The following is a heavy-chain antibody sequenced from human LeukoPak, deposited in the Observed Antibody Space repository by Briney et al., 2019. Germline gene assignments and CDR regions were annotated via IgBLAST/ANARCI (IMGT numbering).Heavy chain of an antibody. CDR2: ISYDGSNK. CDR1: GFTFSSYA. J-gene: IGHJ4*02. V-gene: IGHV3-30-3*01. CDR3: XXXXXSGWYGEVDY. D-gene: IGHD6-19*01. Sequence: GGSLRLSCAASGFTFSSYAMHWVRQAPGKGLEWVAVISYDGSNKYYADSVKGRFTISRDNSKNTLYLQMNSLRAEDTAVYYXXXXXXSGWYGEVDYWGQGTLVTVSS.